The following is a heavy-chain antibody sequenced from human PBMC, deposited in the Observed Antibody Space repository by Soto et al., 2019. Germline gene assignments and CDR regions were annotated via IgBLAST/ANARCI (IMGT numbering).Heavy chain of an antibody. Sequence: GGSLRLSCAASGFTFSSYAMHWVRQAPGKGLEWVAVISYDGSNKYYADSVKGRFTISRDNSKNTLYLQMNSLRAEDTAVYYCARDRLRNYCYFDYWGQGTLVTVSS. V-gene: IGHV3-30-3*01. CDR1: GFTFSSYA. J-gene: IGHJ4*02. CDR2: ISYDGSNK. CDR3: ARDRLRNYCYFDY. D-gene: IGHD1-1*01.